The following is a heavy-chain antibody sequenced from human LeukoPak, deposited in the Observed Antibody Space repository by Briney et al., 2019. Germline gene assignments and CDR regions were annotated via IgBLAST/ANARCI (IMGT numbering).Heavy chain of an antibody. V-gene: IGHV3-9*01. D-gene: IGHD3-10*01. Sequence: PGRSLRLSCAASGFTFDDYAMHWVRQAPGKGLEWVSGISWNSGTMGYADSVKGRFTISRDNAKNSLYLQMNSLRAEDTALYYCAKDLGSGSYYGSYYYGMGVWGQGTTVTVSS. CDR1: GFTFDDYA. CDR2: ISWNSGTM. CDR3: AKDLGSGSYYGSYYYGMGV. J-gene: IGHJ6*02.